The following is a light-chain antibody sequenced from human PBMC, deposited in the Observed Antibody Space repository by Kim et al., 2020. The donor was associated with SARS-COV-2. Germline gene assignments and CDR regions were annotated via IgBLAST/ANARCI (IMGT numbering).Light chain of an antibody. CDR3: QQYGSSPPQV. CDR1: QSVSSNY. Sequence: EIVLTQSPGTLSLSPGERATLSCRASQSVSSNYLAWYQQKPGQAPRLLIYGASSRATGIPDRFSGSGSGTDFTLTISRLEPEDFAMYYCQQYGSSPPQVFGQGTKVEI. J-gene: IGKJ1*01. V-gene: IGKV3-20*01. CDR2: GAS.